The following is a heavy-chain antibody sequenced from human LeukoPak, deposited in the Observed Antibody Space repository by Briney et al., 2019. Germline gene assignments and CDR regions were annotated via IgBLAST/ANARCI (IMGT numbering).Heavy chain of an antibody. CDR3: ARVPYYYDSSGYQTDY. D-gene: IGHD3-22*01. CDR2: ISSSGSTI. Sequence: PGGPLRLSCAASGFTFSDYYMSWIRQAPGKGLEWVSYISSSGSTIYYADSVKGRFTISRDNAKNSLYLQMNSLRAEDTAVYYCARVPYYYDSSGYQTDYWGQGTLVTVSS. CDR1: GFTFSDYY. J-gene: IGHJ4*02. V-gene: IGHV3-11*04.